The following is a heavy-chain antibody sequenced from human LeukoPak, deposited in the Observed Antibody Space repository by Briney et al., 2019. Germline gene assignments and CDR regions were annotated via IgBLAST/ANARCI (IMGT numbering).Heavy chain of an antibody. CDR2: IKQDGREK. V-gene: IGHV3-7*01. D-gene: IGHD6-13*01. J-gene: IGHJ4*02. CDR3: AKCGERYSSSWYYFDY. Sequence: GGSLRLSCAASGFIFNNYWLTWVRQSPGKGQEWLASIKQDGREKKYVDSVKGRFTISRDNAKNSLYLQMNTLRAEDTAVYYCAKCGERYSSSWYYFDYWGQGTLVTVSS. CDR1: GFIFNNYW.